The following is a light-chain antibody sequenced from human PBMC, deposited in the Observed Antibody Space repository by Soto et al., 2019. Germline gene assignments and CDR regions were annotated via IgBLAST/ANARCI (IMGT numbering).Light chain of an antibody. CDR2: KAS. CDR3: QPYNSYSEA. CDR1: HTISSW. V-gene: IGKV1-5*03. J-gene: IGKJ1*01. Sequence: DIQMTQSPSTLSGSVGDRVTITCRSSHTISSWLAWYQQKPGKAPKLLIYKASTLKSGVPSRFSGSGSGTEFTLTISSLQADDFETYYCQPYNSYSEAFGQGTKVELK.